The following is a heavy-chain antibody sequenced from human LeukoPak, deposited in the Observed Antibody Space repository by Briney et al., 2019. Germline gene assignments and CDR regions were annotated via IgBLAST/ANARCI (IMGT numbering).Heavy chain of an antibody. Sequence: SETLSLTCTVSGGSIRSYYWSWIRQPPGKGLEWIGYIYYSGSTNYNPSLKSRVTISVDTSKNQFSLKLSSVTAADTAVYYCARDRNSGSYRWFDPWGQGTLVTVSS. CDR3: ARDRNSGSYRWFDP. V-gene: IGHV4-59*01. CDR1: GGSIRSYY. J-gene: IGHJ5*02. D-gene: IGHD1-26*01. CDR2: IYYSGST.